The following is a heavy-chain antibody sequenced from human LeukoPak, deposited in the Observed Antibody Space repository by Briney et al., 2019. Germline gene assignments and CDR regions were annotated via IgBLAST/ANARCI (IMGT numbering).Heavy chain of an antibody. CDR2: ISYDGSNK. Sequence: PGGSLRLSCAASGFTFITYAINWVRQAPGKGLEWVAVISYDGSNKYYADSVKGRFTISRDNSKNTLYLQMNSLRAEDTAVYYCARVSRYGDKAFDIWGQGTMVTVSS. CDR3: ARVSRYGDKAFDI. D-gene: IGHD4-17*01. CDR1: GFTFITYA. V-gene: IGHV3-30*19. J-gene: IGHJ3*02.